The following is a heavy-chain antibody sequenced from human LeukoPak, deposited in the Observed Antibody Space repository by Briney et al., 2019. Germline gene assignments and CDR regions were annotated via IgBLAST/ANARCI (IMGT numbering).Heavy chain of an antibody. CDR3: AGMNKTFDY. J-gene: IGHJ4*02. V-gene: IGHV4-30-2*01. Sequence: SETLSLTCTVSGGSISNGGYSWSWIRQPPGKGLEWIGYIYHSGSTYYSPSLKSRVTISVDRSKNQFSLKLSSVTAADTAVYYCAGMNKTFDYWGQGTLVTVSS. CDR2: IYHSGST. D-gene: IGHD2/OR15-2a*01. CDR1: GGSISNGGYS.